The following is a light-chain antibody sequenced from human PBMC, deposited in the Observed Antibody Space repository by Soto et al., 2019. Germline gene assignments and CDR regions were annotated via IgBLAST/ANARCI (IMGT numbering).Light chain of an antibody. Sequence: EIVMTQSPATLSVSPGERATLSCRASQSVSIYLAWYQQKPDQAPRLLIYDASNRATGIPARFSGSGSGTDSTLTISSLEPEDFAVYYCQQRSNWPWTFGQGTKVDIK. CDR2: DAS. J-gene: IGKJ1*01. CDR1: QSVSIY. CDR3: QQRSNWPWT. V-gene: IGKV3-11*01.